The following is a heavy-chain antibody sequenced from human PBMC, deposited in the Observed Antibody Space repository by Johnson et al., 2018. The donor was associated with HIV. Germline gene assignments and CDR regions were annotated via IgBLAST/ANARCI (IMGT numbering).Heavy chain of an antibody. D-gene: IGHD6-13*01. Sequence: VQLVESGGSVVQPGGSLRLSCAASGFTFSSHAMSWVRQAPGKGLEWVSAISGRGGTTYYADSVKGRFTISRDNSNNILYLQMNSLRVEDTAVYYCAKVAVATAAGGVALDIWGPGTMVTVS. J-gene: IGHJ3*02. CDR2: ISGRGGTT. CDR3: AKVAVATAAGGVALDI. CDR1: GFTFSSHA. V-gene: IGHV3-23*04.